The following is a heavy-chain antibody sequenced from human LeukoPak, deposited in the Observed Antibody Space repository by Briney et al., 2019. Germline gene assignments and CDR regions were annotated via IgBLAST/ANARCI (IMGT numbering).Heavy chain of an antibody. Sequence: GGSLRLSCSASRFTFSNYAMHWVPQAPGKGLEYFSAISSNGGSTYYADAVKVRFTISRYNSKNTLYLQMSSLRAEDTAVYYCVNYQGDSWGQGTLVTVSS. CDR1: RFTFSNYA. CDR2: ISSNGGST. J-gene: IGHJ4*02. D-gene: IGHD2-15*01. CDR3: VNYQGDS. V-gene: IGHV3-64D*06.